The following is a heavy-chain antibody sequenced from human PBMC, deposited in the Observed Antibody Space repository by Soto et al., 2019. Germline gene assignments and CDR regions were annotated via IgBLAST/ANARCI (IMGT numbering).Heavy chain of an antibody. J-gene: IGHJ4*02. V-gene: IGHV2-5*02. CDR3: AHRPPYSRGWALCYFDY. CDR2: MYWDGDK. Sequence: QITLKESGPTLVKPTQTLTLTCTFSGFSLSTRGVGVGWIHQPPGKALEWLALMYWDGDKRYRPSLKSRLTITHDSAQNQLVLTRTNMDPVDTATYYCAHRPPYSRGWALCYFDYWGQGILVTVSS. D-gene: IGHD6-19*01. CDR1: GFSLSTRGVG.